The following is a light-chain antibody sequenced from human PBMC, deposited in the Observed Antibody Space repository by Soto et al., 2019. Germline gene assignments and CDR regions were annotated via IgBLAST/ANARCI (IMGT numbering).Light chain of an antibody. Sequence: EVGVTQSPGTLSLSQGDGATLSCRASQIVAGDYLAWYKQKPGQAPRLLMYDAATRATGIPDRFSGSGSGTDFTLIISRLEPEDFAVYYCQQYGDSLLTFGQGTKVDIK. CDR3: QQYGDSLLT. CDR2: DAA. V-gene: IGKV3-20*01. J-gene: IGKJ1*01. CDR1: QIVAGDY.